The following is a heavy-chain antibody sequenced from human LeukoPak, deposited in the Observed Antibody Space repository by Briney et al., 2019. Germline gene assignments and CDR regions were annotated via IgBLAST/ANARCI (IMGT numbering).Heavy chain of an antibody. CDR3: ARDNGMGRFDP. J-gene: IGHJ5*02. D-gene: IGHD1-14*01. V-gene: IGHV3-74*01. CDR2: ITTGGSIT. CDR1: GFTCSNYW. Sequence: GGSLRLSCAASGFTCSNYWMHWVRQAPGKGLVWVSRITTGGSITSCADSVKGRFTISRDNAKNTVYLQMNSLRAEDTAVYYCARDNGMGRFDPWGPGTLVTVSS.